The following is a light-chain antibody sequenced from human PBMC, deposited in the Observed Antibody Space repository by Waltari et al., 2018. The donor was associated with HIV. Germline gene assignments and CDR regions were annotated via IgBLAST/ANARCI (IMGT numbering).Light chain of an antibody. CDR3: SSYTSSSTLL. J-gene: IGLJ2*01. V-gene: IGLV2-14*01. CDR1: SSDGGGYDY. Sequence: QSALTQPASVSGSPGQSITLSCTRTSSDGGGYDYVSWYQQHPGKAPKLMIYEVSNRPSGVSNRFSGSKSGNTASLTISGIQAEDEADYYCSSYTSSSTLLFGGGTKLTVL. CDR2: EVS.